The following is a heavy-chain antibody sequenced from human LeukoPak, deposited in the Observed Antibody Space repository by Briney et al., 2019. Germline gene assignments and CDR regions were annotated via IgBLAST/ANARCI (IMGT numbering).Heavy chain of an antibody. V-gene: IGHV3-7*01. CDR1: GFAFSKYW. CDR3: VSQQLAPP. CDR2: IKEDGSIE. J-gene: IGHJ5*02. D-gene: IGHD5-24*01. Sequence: GGSLRLSCAASGFAFSKYWMSWVRQAPGKGLEWVANIKEDGSIEDYADSVKGRSTVSRDNAKDSLYLQMNSLRVEDTAVYYCVSQQLAPPWGQGTLVTVSS.